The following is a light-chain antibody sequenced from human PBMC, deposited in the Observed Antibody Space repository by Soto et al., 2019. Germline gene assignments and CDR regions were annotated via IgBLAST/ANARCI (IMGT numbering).Light chain of an antibody. Sequence: DIQMTESPSSLSASVGDRVTITCRASQDIGNNLGWYQQKPGNAPRGLIYAASSLQSGVPSRFSGSVSGTEVTLTLSSLKTEDFATYDCLQQYTYLWTFGQGTKVDIK. CDR3: LQQYTYLWT. J-gene: IGKJ1*01. CDR2: AAS. CDR1: QDIGNN. V-gene: IGKV1-17*01.